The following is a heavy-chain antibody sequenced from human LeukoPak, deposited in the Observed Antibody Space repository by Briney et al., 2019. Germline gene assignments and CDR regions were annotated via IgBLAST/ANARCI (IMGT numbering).Heavy chain of an antibody. CDR3: AREIYSSSWSDRYGMDV. J-gene: IGHJ6*02. Sequence: PGGSLRLSCAASGFTFDDYAMHWVRQAPGKGLEWVSGISWNSGSIGYADSVKGRFTISRDNAKNSLYLQMNSLRAEDTAVYYCAREIYSSSWSDRYGMDVWGQGTTVTVSS. CDR2: ISWNSGSI. D-gene: IGHD6-13*01. V-gene: IGHV3-9*01. CDR1: GFTFDDYA.